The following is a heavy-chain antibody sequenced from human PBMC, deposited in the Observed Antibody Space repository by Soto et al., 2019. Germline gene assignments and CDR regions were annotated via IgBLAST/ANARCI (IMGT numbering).Heavy chain of an antibody. CDR2: VIALLGSV. Sequence: QVQLVQSGAEVKKPGSSVKVSCRASGHTSNSYVIMWVRQAPGQGLEWMGGVIALLGSVADEQNVRGSVPITAAKYTSKAYMEKTNLLYDDTAVYYCAGFGYSKGYDYWGQGTQVTVSS. D-gene: IGHD4-4*01. J-gene: IGHJ4*02. CDR3: AGFGYSKGYDY. V-gene: IGHV1-69*06. CDR1: GHTSNSYV.